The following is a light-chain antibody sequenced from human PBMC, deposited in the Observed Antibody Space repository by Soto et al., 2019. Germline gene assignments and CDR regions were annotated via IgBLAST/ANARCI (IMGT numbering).Light chain of an antibody. Sequence: DIQMTQSPSNLSASVGDRVTITCRASQSISSWLAWYQQKPGKAPKLLIYKASSLESGVPSRFSGSGYGTEFTLTISSLQPDDFATYYCQQYNSYSGTFGQGTKVEIK. CDR3: QQYNSYSGT. V-gene: IGKV1-5*03. CDR1: QSISSW. J-gene: IGKJ1*01. CDR2: KAS.